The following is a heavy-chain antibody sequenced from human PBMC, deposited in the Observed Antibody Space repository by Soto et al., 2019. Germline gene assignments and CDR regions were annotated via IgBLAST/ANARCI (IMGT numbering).Heavy chain of an antibody. Sequence: GASVKVSCKASGYTFTSYAMHWVRQAPGQRLEWMGWINAGNGNTKYSQKFQGRVTITRDTSASTAYMELSSLRSEDTAVYYCARDIYDILTGYYYMDVWGKGTTVTVSS. V-gene: IGHV1-3*01. D-gene: IGHD3-9*01. CDR1: GYTFTSYA. J-gene: IGHJ6*03. CDR2: INAGNGNT. CDR3: ARDIYDILTGYYYMDV.